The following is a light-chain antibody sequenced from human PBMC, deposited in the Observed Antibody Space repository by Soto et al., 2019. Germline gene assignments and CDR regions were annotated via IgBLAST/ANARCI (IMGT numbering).Light chain of an antibody. V-gene: IGKV2-30*01. CDR1: QSLQYSDGKTY. CDR3: MQCIHWPPYT. CDR2: KVS. J-gene: IGKJ2*01. Sequence: DVVLTQSPLSLPVTLGQPASISCRSSQSLQYSDGKTYLNWFHQRPGQSPRRLIYKVSNRDSGVPDRFSGSGSGADFTLRISKVEAEDVGVYYCMQCIHWPPYTFGQGTKLEIK.